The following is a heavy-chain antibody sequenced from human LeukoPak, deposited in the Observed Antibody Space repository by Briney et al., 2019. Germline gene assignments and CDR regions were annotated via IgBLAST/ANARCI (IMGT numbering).Heavy chain of an antibody. D-gene: IGHD3-3*02. CDR1: GFTFSSYA. Sequence: PGGSLRLSCAASGFTFSSYAMGWVRQAPGKGLEWVSVIGSSAGSTYYADSVKGRFTISRDNSKNTLYLQMNSLKAEDTAVYYCARGISSAFDYWGQGTLVTVSS. CDR2: IGSSAGST. V-gene: IGHV3-23*01. J-gene: IGHJ4*02. CDR3: ARGISSAFDY.